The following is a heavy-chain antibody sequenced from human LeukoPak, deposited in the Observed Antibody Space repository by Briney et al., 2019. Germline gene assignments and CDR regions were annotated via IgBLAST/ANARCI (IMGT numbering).Heavy chain of an antibody. V-gene: IGHV4-34*01. CDR1: GGSISSYY. D-gene: IGHD3-22*01. Sequence: SETLSLTRTVSGGSISSYYWSWIRQPPGKGLEWIGEINHSGSTNYNPSLKSRVTISVDTSKNQFSLKLSSVTAADTAVYYCARGTGYPLIGWGQGTLVTVSS. J-gene: IGHJ4*02. CDR2: INHSGST. CDR3: ARGTGYPLIG.